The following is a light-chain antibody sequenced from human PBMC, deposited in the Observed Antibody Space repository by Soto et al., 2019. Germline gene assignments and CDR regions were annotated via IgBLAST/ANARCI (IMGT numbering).Light chain of an antibody. CDR1: QSVSSSY. V-gene: IGKV3-20*01. CDR2: GAS. Sequence: EIVLTQSPGTLSLSPGERATLSCRASQSVSSSYIAWYQQKPGQAPRLLIYGASISTTGIPDRFCGSGSGTDFTLTITTLEHEDFAVYYCQHYGDFGGGTKVEIK. J-gene: IGKJ4*01. CDR3: QHYGD.